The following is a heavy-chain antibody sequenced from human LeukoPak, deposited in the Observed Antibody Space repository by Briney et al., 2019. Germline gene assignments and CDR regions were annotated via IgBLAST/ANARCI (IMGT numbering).Heavy chain of an antibody. CDR1: GFTFSSYW. CDR3: AREAFNYYDSSGYPNDY. J-gene: IGHJ4*02. CDR2: IKQDGSEK. Sequence: GGSLRLSCAASGFTFSSYWMSWVRQAPGKGLEWVASIKQDGSEKYYVDSVKGRFTISRDNAKNSLYLQMNSLRAEDTAVYYCAREAFNYYDSSGYPNDYWGQGTLVAVSS. D-gene: IGHD3-22*01. V-gene: IGHV3-7*01.